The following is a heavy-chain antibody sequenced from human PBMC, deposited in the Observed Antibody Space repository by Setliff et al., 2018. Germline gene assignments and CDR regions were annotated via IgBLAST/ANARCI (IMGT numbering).Heavy chain of an antibody. V-gene: IGHV5-51*01. CDR2: IYPADSDS. CDR3: ARHNCYDM. J-gene: IGHJ4*02. Sequence: GESLKISCEGSGYSFTTYWIAWVRRVPGKGLEWLGIIYPADSDSRYSPSFQGQVTISADKSTSTAYLQWSSLKTSDTAIYYCARHNCYDMWGQGTQVTVSS. CDR1: GYSFTTYW. D-gene: IGHD3-22*01.